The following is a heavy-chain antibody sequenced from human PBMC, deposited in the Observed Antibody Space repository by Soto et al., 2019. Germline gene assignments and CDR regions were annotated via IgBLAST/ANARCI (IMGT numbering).Heavy chain of an antibody. V-gene: IGHV1-3*01. J-gene: IGHJ5*02. D-gene: IGHD3-3*01. CDR3: AKDKLFTFFGVVITSIWFDP. Sequence: ASVKVSCKASGYTFTSYAMHWVRQAPGQRLEWMGWINAGNGNTKYSQKFQGRVTITRDTSASTAYMELSSLRSEDTAVYYCAKDKLFTFFGVVITSIWFDPCGQGTLVTVSS. CDR2: INAGNGNT. CDR1: GYTFTSYA.